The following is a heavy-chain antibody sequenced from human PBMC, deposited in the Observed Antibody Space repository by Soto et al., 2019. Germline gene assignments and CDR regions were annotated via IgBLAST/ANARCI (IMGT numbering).Heavy chain of an antibody. D-gene: IGHD6-13*01. CDR1: EFTFSSYG. J-gene: IGHJ6*02. V-gene: IGHV3-30*18. CDR3: AKLTAGGDSYYGMDV. CDR2: ISYDGSNK. Sequence: PGGSLRLSCAASEFTFSSYGMHWVRQAPGKGLEWVAVISYDGSNKYYADSVKGRFTISRDNSKNTLYLQMNSLRAEDTAVYYCAKLTAGGDSYYGMDVWGQGTTVTVSS.